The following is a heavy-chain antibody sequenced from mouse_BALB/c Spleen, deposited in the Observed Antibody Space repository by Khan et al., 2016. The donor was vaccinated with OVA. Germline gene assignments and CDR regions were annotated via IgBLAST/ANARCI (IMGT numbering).Heavy chain of an antibody. CDR2: IDPFNGGN. V-gene: IGHV1-34*01. CDR1: GYSFTTYY. CDR3: ARGTFDY. D-gene: IGHD3-3*01. J-gene: IGHJ3*01. Sequence: VQLQQSGPELMKPGASVKISCKASGYSFTTYYMHWVKQSHGKSLEWIGYIDPFNGGNDYNQKFKGKATLTVDKSSSTAYMHLSRLTSEDSAVYYCARGTFDYWGQGTPVTVSS.